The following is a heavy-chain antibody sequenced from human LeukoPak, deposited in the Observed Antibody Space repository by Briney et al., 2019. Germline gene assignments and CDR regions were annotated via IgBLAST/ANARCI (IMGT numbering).Heavy chain of an antibody. J-gene: IGHJ4*02. V-gene: IGHV4-30-2*01. CDR3: VRGVTMIIVVLDS. CDR2: IYHSGST. CDR1: GGSISSGGYY. D-gene: IGHD3-22*01. Sequence: SQTLSLTCAVSGGSISSGGYYWSWIRQPPGKGLEWIGYIYHSGSTYYNPSLKSRVTISVDTSKNQFSLKLSSVTAADTAVYYCVRGVTMIIVVLDSWGQGTLVTVSS.